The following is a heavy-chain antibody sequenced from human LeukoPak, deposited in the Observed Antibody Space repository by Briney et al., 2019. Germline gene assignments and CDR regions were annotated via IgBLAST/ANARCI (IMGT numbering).Heavy chain of an antibody. CDR1: GFTFSSHA. D-gene: IGHD3-3*01. J-gene: IGHJ4*02. CDR3: AKRDNDFWSGYIY. Sequence: PGGSLRLSCAASGFTFSSHAMHWVRQAPGKGLEYVSAISSDGISTYYANSVKGRFTISRDNSKNTLYLQMNSLRAEDTAVYYCAKRDNDFWSGYIYWGQGTLVTVSS. CDR2: ISSDGIST. V-gene: IGHV3-64*01.